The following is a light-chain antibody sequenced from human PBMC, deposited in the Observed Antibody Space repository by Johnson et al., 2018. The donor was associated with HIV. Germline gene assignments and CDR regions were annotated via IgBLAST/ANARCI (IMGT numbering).Light chain of an antibody. Sequence: QSVLTQPPSVSAAPGQKVTISCSGSSSNIGNNYVSWYQQLPGTAPKLLIYENNKRPSGIPDRFSGSKSGTSATLGITGTQHGVEADYYCGTWDSSLSAFYVFGTGTKVTVL. CDR1: SSNIGNNY. CDR3: GTWDSSLSAFYV. V-gene: IGLV1-51*02. J-gene: IGLJ1*01. CDR2: ENN.